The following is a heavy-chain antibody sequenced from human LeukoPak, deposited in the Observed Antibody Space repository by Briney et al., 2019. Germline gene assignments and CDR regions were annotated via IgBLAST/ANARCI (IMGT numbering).Heavy chain of an antibody. J-gene: IGHJ4*02. CDR3: ARANYYDSSGYYYWLDY. V-gene: IGHV4-59*01. CDR2: IYYSGST. CDR1: GGSISSYY. Sequence: SETLSLTCTVSGGSISSYYWSWLRQPPGKGLEWIGYIYYSGSTNYNPSLKSRVTISVDTSKNQFSLKLSSVTAADTAMYYCARANYYDSSGYYYWLDYWGQGTLVTVSS. D-gene: IGHD3-22*01.